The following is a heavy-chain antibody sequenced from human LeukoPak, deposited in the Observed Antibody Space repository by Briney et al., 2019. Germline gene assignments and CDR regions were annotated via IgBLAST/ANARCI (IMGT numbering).Heavy chain of an antibody. D-gene: IGHD3-3*01. CDR2: IYSGGST. Sequence: GGSLRLSCAASGFTVSSNYMSWVRQAPRKGLEWVSVIYSGGSTYYADSVKGRFTISRDNSKNTLYLQMNSLRAEDTAVYYCARSPSPFTIFGPAFDIWGQGTMVTVSS. CDR1: GFTVSSNY. CDR3: ARSPSPFTIFGPAFDI. J-gene: IGHJ3*02. V-gene: IGHV3-53*01.